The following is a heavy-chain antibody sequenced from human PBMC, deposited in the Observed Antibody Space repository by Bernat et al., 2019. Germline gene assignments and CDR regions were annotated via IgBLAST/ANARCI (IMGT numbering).Heavy chain of an antibody. Sequence: SGSTFTSYSMHSLRQAPGQGLEWMGIINPSGGSTTYAHKFQGRVTMTRDTSTSTVYMELSSLRSEDTAVYYCARDRTGTRSGDFDIWGQGTMV. D-gene: IGHD1-1*01. CDR2: INPSGGST. V-gene: IGHV1-46*01. CDR3: ARDRTGTRSGDFDI. CDR1: GSTFTSYS. J-gene: IGHJ3*02.